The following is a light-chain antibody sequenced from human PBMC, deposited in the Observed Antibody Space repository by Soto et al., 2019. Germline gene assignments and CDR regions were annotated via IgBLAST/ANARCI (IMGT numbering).Light chain of an antibody. Sequence: DIQMTQSPSSLSASVGDRVTITCRASQSISNYLNWYQFKPGKAPKLLIYAASTLKSGVPSRFSGSGSRTDFTLTISSLQPEDFATYFCQQSYSTVVTFGQGTRLDIK. CDR3: QQSYSTVVT. J-gene: IGKJ5*01. V-gene: IGKV1-39*01. CDR2: AAS. CDR1: QSISNY.